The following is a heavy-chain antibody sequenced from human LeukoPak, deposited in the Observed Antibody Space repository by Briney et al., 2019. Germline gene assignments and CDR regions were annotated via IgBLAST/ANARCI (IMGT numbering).Heavy chain of an antibody. Sequence: SETLSLTCTVSGGSISSSSYYWGWLRQPPGQGLEWIGSIYYSGSTYCNPSLKSRVTISVDTSKNQFSLKLSSVTAADTAVYYCARHKIAEYYFDYWGQGTLVTVSS. CDR2: IYYSGST. J-gene: IGHJ4*02. CDR1: GGSISSSSYY. V-gene: IGHV4-39*01. CDR3: ARHKIAEYYFDY. D-gene: IGHD6-13*01.